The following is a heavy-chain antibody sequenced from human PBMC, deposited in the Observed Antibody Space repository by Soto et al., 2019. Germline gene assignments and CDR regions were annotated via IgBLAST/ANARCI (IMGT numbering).Heavy chain of an antibody. Sequence: QVQLQESGPGLVKPSETLSITCTVSGGSISSYYWSWIRQPPGKGLEWIGYIYYSGSTNYNPSLKSRVTISVDTSKNQFSLKLSSVTAADTAVYYCARAGGMRNYYGPDGMDVWGQGTTVTVSS. CDR2: IYYSGST. D-gene: IGHD3-10*01. CDR3: ARAGGMRNYYGPDGMDV. CDR1: GGSISSYY. J-gene: IGHJ6*02. V-gene: IGHV4-59*01.